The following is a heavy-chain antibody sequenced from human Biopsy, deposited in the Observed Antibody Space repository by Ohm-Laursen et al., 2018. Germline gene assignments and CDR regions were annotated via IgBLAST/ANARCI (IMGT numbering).Heavy chain of an antibody. J-gene: IGHJ6*02. D-gene: IGHD3-9*01. CDR2: INPTGGTT. Sequence: ASVKVSCKVSGYSFTKYYINWVRQAPGQGLEWMGIINPTGGTTIYAEKFQGRVTLTRDTSTGTVYLELNSLIYEDTALYYCARDETGSSVFGPYYYGMDVWGQGTTVTVSS. CDR3: ARDETGSSVFGPYYYGMDV. CDR1: GYSFTKYY. V-gene: IGHV1-46*01.